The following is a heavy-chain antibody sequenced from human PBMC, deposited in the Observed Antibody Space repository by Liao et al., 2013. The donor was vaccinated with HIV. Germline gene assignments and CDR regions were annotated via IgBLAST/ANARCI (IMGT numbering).Heavy chain of an antibody. D-gene: IGHD3-3*01. CDR3: ARDHPSGYCDY. Sequence: QVQLQESGPGLVKPSETLSLTCTVSGGSITSYYWSWIRQPPGKGLEWIGYIYYSGSTKYNPSLKSRVTISVDTSKNQFSLKLSSVTAADTAVYYCARDHPSGYCDYWGQGTLVTVSS. CDR1: GGSITSYY. CDR2: IYYSGST. V-gene: IGHV4-59*01. J-gene: IGHJ4*02.